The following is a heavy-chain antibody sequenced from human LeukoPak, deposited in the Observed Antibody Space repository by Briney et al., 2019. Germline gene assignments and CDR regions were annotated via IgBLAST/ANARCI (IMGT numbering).Heavy chain of an antibody. CDR2: ISCDGSNK. CDR3: ARQSGYSDGFHPGDFGYFDY. D-gene: IGHD5-18*01. J-gene: IGHJ4*02. Sequence: GGSLRLSCAASGFTFSSYAMHWVRQAPGKGLEWVAVISCDGSNKYYADSVKGRFTISRDNSKNTLYLQMNSLRAEDTAVYYCARQSGYSDGFHPGDFGYFDYWGQGTLVTVSS. CDR1: GFTFSSYA. V-gene: IGHV3-30*01.